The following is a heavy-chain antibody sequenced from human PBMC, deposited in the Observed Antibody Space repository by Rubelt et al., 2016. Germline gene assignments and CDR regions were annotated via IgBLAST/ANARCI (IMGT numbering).Heavy chain of an antibody. CDR2: ISSDGSDK. J-gene: IGHJ4*02. V-gene: IGHV3-30*04. Sequence: VQLVESGGGVVQPGRSLRLSCAASGLTFSSHALHWVRQAPGEGLEWVAIISSDGSDKYYADSVKGRVTISRDNSKNTLDLQMNILRAEDTAVYYCARDQDNWNVFDYWGQGTLVTVSS. CDR1: GLTFSSHA. D-gene: IGHD1-20*01. CDR3: ARDQDNWNVFDY.